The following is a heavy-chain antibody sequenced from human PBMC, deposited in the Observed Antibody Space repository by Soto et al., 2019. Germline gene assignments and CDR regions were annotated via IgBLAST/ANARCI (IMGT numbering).Heavy chain of an antibody. J-gene: IGHJ3*02. CDR1: GGSFSSYA. CDR3: ASRATQYYYDSSGYYPGAFDI. CDR2: IIPIFGTA. Sequence: GASVKVSCKASGGSFSSYAISWVRQAPGKRNERKGGIIPIFGTANYAQKFQGRVTITADESTSTAYMELSSLRSEDTAVYYCASRATQYYYDSSGYYPGAFDIWGQGTMVTVSS. D-gene: IGHD3-22*01. V-gene: IGHV1-69*13.